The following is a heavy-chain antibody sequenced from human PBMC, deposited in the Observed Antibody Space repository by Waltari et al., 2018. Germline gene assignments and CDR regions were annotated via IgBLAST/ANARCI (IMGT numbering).Heavy chain of an antibody. V-gene: IGHV4-39*07. J-gene: IGHJ3*02. CDR1: GGSISSSSYY. CDR3: ARDIPENAFDI. CDR2: IYYSGST. Sequence: QLQLQESGPGLVKPSETLSLTCTVSGGSISSSSYYWGWIRQPPGKGLEGIGSIYYSGSTYYNPSLKSRVTISVDTSKNQFSLKLSSVTAADTAVYYCARDIPENAFDIWGQGTMVTVSS.